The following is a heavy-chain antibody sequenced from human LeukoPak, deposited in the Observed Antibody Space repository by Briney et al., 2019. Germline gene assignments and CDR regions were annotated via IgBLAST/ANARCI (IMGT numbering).Heavy chain of an antibody. V-gene: IGHV1-18*01. J-gene: IGHJ4*02. Sequence: ASVKVSCKASGYTFTSYGISWVRQAPGQGLEWMGWISAYNGNTNYAQKPQGRVTMTTDTSTSTAYMELRSLRSDDTAVYYCASSLYDSSGYYFDYWGQGTLVTVSS. CDR3: ASSLYDSSGYYFDY. CDR1: GYTFTSYG. D-gene: IGHD3-22*01. CDR2: ISAYNGNT.